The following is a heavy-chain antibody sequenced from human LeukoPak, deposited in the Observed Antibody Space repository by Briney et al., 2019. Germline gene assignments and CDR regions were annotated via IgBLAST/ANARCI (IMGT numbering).Heavy chain of an antibody. J-gene: IGHJ4*02. CDR3: ASYNFWNGRSFDY. CDR2: INGNSGVT. Sequence: ASVKVSCKASGYTFTGYYMHWVRQAPGQGLEWMGWINGNSGVTNYAQKFQGRVTMTRDTSISTAYMELSSLRSDDTAVYFCASYNFWNGRSFDYWGQGTLVTVSS. D-gene: IGHD3-3*01. CDR1: GYTFTGYY. V-gene: IGHV1-2*02.